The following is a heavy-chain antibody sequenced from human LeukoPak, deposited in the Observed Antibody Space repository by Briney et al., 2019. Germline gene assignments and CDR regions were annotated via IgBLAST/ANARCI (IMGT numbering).Heavy chain of an antibody. V-gene: IGHV1-2*02. CDR1: GYTFTDYY. D-gene: IGHD2-2*01. Sequence: ASVKVSCKASGYTFTDYYMHWVRQAPGQGFEWMGWINPNDGDTNYAQKFKGRVTMTRDTSISTAHMEVSRLRSDDTAVYYCARANFLYCSSSTCLFDYWGQGTLVTVSS. CDR3: ARANFLYCSSSTCLFDY. J-gene: IGHJ4*02. CDR2: INPNDGDT.